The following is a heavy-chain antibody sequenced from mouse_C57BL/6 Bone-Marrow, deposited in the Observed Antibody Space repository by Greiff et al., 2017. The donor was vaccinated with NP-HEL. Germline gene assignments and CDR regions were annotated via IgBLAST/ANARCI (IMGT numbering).Heavy chain of an antibody. D-gene: IGHD2-3*01. V-gene: IGHV1-55*01. CDR2: IYPGSGST. CDR1: GYTFTSYW. CDR3: ARLGDGDGYPFYAMED. J-gene: IGHJ4*01. Sequence: QVQLQQPGAELVKPGASVKMSCKASGYTFTSYWITWVKQRPGQGLEWIGDIYPGSGSTNYNESFKSKATLTVDTSSSTAYMQLSSLTSEDSAVYYGARLGDGDGYPFYAMEDWGKGTSVTVSS.